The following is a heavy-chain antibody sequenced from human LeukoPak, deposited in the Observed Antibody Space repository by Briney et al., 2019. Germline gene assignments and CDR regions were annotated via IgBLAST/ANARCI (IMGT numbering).Heavy chain of an antibody. J-gene: IGHJ1*01. CDR3: AHSDDGDSTGHPSSCEY. Sequence: GGSLRLSCAASGFPFSVYAMSWVRQAPGKGLEWVSAVSGSGSTIYYADSVKGRFTISRDNSKSTLYLQMNSLRAEDTAVYYCAHSDDGDSTGHPSSCEYWGQGPLVTVSS. V-gene: IGHV3-23*01. CDR1: GFPFSVYA. CDR2: VSGSGSTI. D-gene: IGHD3-22*01.